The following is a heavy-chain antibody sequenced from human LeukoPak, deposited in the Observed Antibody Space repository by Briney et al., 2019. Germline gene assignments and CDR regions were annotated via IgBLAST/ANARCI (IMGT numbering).Heavy chain of an antibody. CDR2: IIPIFGTA. V-gene: IGHV1-69*13. D-gene: IGHD6-19*01. Sequence: ASVKVSCKASGGTFSSYAISWVRQAPGQGLEWMGGIIPIFGTANYAQKFQGRVTITADESTSTAYMELSSLRSEDTAVYYCARVAIAVAGRGYYGMDVWGQGTTVTVSS. CDR3: ARVAIAVAGRGYYGMDV. J-gene: IGHJ6*02. CDR1: GGTFSSYA.